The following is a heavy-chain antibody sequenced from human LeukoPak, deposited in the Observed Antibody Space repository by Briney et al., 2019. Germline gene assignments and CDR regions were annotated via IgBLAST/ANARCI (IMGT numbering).Heavy chain of an antibody. Sequence: GGSLRLSCEASGFTFSIYSISWFRQAPGKGLEWVSSISSSSSYIYYADSVKGRFTISRDNAKNSLYLQMNSLRAEDTAVYYCASLVALINWFDPWGQGTLVTVSS. CDR1: GFTFSIYS. CDR3: ASLVALINWFDP. J-gene: IGHJ5*02. CDR2: ISSSSSYI. V-gene: IGHV3-21*01. D-gene: IGHD2-15*01.